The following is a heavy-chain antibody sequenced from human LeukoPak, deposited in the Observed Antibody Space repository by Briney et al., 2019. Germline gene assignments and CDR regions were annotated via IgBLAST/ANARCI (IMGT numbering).Heavy chain of an antibody. CDR1: GGSFSGYY. V-gene: IGHV4-34*01. CDR3: AGTSGSWYKSGSYFDY. J-gene: IGHJ4*02. D-gene: IGHD2-15*01. Sequence: SETLSLTCAVYGGSFSGYYWSWIRQPPGKGLEWIGEINHSGSTNYNPSLKSRVTISVDTSKNQFSLKLSSVTAADTAVYYCAGTSGSWYKSGSYFDYWGQGTLVTVSS. CDR2: INHSGST.